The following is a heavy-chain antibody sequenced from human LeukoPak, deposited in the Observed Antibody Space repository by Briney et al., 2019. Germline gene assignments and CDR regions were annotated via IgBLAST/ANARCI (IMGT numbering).Heavy chain of an antibody. CDR2: ISSSSSYI. J-gene: IGHJ4*02. CDR3: ARLTSAAAGLFDY. D-gene: IGHD6-13*01. CDR1: GFTFSSYS. Sequence: GGSLRLSCAASGFTFSSYSMNWVRQAPGKGLEWVSSISSSSSYIYYADSVKGRFTISRDNAKNSLYLQINSLRAEDTAVYNCARLTSAAAGLFDYWGQGTLVTVSS. V-gene: IGHV3-21*01.